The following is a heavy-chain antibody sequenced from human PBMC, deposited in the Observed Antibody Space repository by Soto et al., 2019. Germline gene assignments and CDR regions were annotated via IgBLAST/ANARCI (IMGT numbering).Heavy chain of an antibody. CDR1: GFTLSSYG. V-gene: IGHV3-30*03. CDR2: ISYDGKNR. J-gene: IGHJ3*02. D-gene: IGHD6-19*01. Sequence: QVQLVESGGGVVQPGRSLRLSCAASGFTLSSYGMHWVRQAPGKGLEWLGIISYDGKNRDYAGSVKGRFTISRDNSKNTVYLQMNSLRAEDTAVYYCARDRQQWQVPTGGAFDIWGQGTKVTVSS. CDR3: ARDRQQWQVPTGGAFDI.